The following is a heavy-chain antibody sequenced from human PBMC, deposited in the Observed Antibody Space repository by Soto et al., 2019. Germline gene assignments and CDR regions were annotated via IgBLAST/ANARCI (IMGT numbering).Heavy chain of an antibody. V-gene: IGHV3-33*08. CDR3: ARVIASPNYYYMDV. Sequence: GGSLRLSCAASGFTFSSYGMHWVRQAPGKGLEWVSAISSGGSNKYYADSVKGRFTISRDNAKNTLYLQMNSLRAEDTAVYYCARVIASPNYYYMDVWGKGTTVTVSS. J-gene: IGHJ6*03. D-gene: IGHD2-2*01. CDR1: GFTFSSYG. CDR2: ISSGGSNK.